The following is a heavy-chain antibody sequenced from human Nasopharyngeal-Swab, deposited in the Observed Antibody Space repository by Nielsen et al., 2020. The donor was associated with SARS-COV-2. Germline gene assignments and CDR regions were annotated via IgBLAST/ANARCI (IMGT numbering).Heavy chain of an antibody. CDR1: GYTFTGYY. D-gene: IGHD6-19*01. V-gene: IGHV1-2*02. J-gene: IGHJ4*02. CDR2: INPNSGGT. Sequence: ASVKVSCKTSGYTFTGYYMHWVRQAPGQGLEWMGWINPNSGGTNYAQKFQGRVTMTRDTSISTAYMELSRLRSDDTAVYYCARWGSGSRGFDYWGQGTLVTVSS. CDR3: ARWGSGSRGFDY.